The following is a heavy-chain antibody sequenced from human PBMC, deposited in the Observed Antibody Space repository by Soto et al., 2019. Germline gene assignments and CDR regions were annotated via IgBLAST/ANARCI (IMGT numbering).Heavy chain of an antibody. CDR3: ARRAVSTPFDP. CDR2: IYYSGSNYIGST. D-gene: IGHD6-19*01. Sequence: QLQLQESRPGLVKPSETLSLTCTVSGGSISSSSYYWGWIRQPPGKGLEWIGSIYYSGSNYIGSTYYNPSLKSRVTIYVDTSKNQFSLKLRCVTAADTAVYYCARRAVSTPFDPWGQGILVTVSS. V-gene: IGHV4-39*01. CDR1: GGSISSSSYY. J-gene: IGHJ5*02.